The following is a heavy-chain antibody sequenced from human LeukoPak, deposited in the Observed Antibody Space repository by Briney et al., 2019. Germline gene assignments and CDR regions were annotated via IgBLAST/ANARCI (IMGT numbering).Heavy chain of an antibody. V-gene: IGHV4-34*01. Sequence: SETLSLTCAVYGGSFSGYYWSWIRQPPGKGLEWIGEINHSGSTNYNPSLKSRVTISVDTSKNQFSLKLSSVTAADTAVYYCARDIIDFWSGYYDYWGQGTLVTVSS. D-gene: IGHD3-3*01. CDR1: GGSFSGYY. CDR3: ARDIIDFWSGYYDY. CDR2: INHSGST. J-gene: IGHJ4*02.